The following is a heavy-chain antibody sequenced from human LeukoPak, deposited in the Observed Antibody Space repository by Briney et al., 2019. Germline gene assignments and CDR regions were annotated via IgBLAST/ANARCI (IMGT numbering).Heavy chain of an antibody. CDR3: ARLVIVRGFDY. Sequence: SETLSLTCTVSGGSISSSSYYWGWIRPPPGKGLEWIGSIYYSGSTYYNPSLKSRVTISVDTSKNQFSLKLSSVTAADTAVYYCARLVIVRGFDYWGQGTLVTVSS. J-gene: IGHJ4*02. CDR2: IYYSGST. D-gene: IGHD1-26*01. V-gene: IGHV4-39*07. CDR1: GGSISSSSYY.